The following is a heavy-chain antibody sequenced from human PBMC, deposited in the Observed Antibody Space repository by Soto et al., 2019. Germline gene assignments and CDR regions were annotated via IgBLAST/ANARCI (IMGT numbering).Heavy chain of an antibody. D-gene: IGHD1-26*01. CDR2: IYTSGNT. CDR1: GGSISSYY. V-gene: IGHV4-4*07. CDR3: ARNVRSNYGMDV. Sequence: PWETLSLTCTVSGGSISSYYWSWIRQPAGKGLEWIGRIYTSGNTNYNPSLKGRVTMSVDTSKNQFSLSVSSVTAADTAVYYCARNVRSNYGMDVWGQGTTVTVSS. J-gene: IGHJ6*02.